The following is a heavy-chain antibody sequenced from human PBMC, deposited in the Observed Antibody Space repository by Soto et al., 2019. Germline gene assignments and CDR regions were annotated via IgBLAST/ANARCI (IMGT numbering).Heavy chain of an antibody. J-gene: IGHJ6*03. CDR3: AKVYCSGGSCFYYMDV. D-gene: IGHD2-15*01. CDR2: ISYDGGNK. V-gene: IGHV3-30*18. Sequence: GGSLRLSCAASGFAFSSYGMHWVRQAPGKGLEWVAVISYDGGNKYYADSVKGRFTISRDNSKNTLYLQMNSLRAEDTAVYYCAKVYCSGGSCFYYMDVWGKGTTVTVS. CDR1: GFAFSSYG.